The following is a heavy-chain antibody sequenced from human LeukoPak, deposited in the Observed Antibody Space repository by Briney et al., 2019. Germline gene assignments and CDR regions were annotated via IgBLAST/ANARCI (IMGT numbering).Heavy chain of an antibody. J-gene: IGHJ4*02. Sequence: PGGSLRLFCAASGFTFSSYWMSCVRQAPGKGLEWVANIKEDGSAKYYVDSVKGRSTISRDNAKNSLYLQMNNLSAEDTAVYYCVRDSPGYGAYDFDWGQGTLVTVSS. CDR3: VRDSPGYGAYDFD. CDR1: GFTFSSYW. D-gene: IGHD5-12*01. V-gene: IGHV3-7*01. CDR2: IKEDGSAK.